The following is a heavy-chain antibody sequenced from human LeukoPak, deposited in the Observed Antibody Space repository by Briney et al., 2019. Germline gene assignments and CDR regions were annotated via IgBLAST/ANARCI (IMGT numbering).Heavy chain of an antibody. D-gene: IGHD6-13*01. CDR2: INSDGSST. CDR3: AREEGSSWYDY. V-gene: IGHV3-74*01. J-gene: IGHJ4*02. Sequence: GGSLRLSCAASGFTFSSYWMHWVRQAPGKGLVWVSRINSDGSSTSYADSVKGRFTISRDNAKNTLYLQMNSLRAEDTAVYYCAREEGSSWYDYWGQGTLVTVSS. CDR1: GFTFSSYW.